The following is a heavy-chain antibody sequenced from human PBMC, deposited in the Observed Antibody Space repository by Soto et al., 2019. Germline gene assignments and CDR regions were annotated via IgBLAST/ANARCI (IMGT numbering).Heavy chain of an antibody. CDR2: INPRGGST. D-gene: IGHD6-6*01. CDR3: ARAPYSISSFFFDY. Sequence: AAVKVSCKACGYSFTSYFMHWVRQAPGQGLEWMGLINPRGGSTNYAQRFQGRVTMAWDTSTSTVYMELSSLRSDDTAVYYCARAPYSISSFFFDYWGQGTPVTV. J-gene: IGHJ4*02. CDR1: GYSFTSYF. V-gene: IGHV1-46*01.